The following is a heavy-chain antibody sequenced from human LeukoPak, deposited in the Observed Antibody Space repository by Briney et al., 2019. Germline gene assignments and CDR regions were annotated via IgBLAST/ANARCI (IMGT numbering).Heavy chain of an antibody. CDR3: ASERIAVTADTIVRYYFDS. J-gene: IGHJ4*02. V-gene: IGHV4-4*07. CDR2: IYSSGNT. Sequence: SGTLSLTCTVSANSISNYYWTWIRQPAGKGLEWIGHIYSSGNTNYNPSLKRRLTMSIDTSKKQFSLKLRSVTAADTAVYYCASERIAVTADTIVRYYFDSWGQGTLVTVSS. D-gene: IGHD6-19*01. CDR1: ANSISNYY.